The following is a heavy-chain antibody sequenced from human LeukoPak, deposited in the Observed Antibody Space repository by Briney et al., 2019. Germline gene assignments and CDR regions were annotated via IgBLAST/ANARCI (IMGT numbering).Heavy chain of an antibody. CDR3: ALAPMTTVTSFDY. V-gene: IGHV3-48*03. D-gene: IGHD4-17*01. J-gene: IGHJ4*02. Sequence: GGSLRLSCAASGFTFSSYEMNWVRQAPGKGLEWVSYISSSGSTIYYADSVKGRFTISRDNAKNSLYLQMNSLRAEDTAVYYCALAPMTTVTSFDYWGQGTQVTVSS. CDR1: GFTFSSYE. CDR2: ISSSGSTI.